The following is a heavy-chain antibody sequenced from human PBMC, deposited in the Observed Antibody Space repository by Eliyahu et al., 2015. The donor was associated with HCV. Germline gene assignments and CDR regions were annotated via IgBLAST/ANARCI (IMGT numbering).Heavy chain of an antibody. D-gene: IGHD3-16*02. CDR1: GYTFTGYY. Sequence: QVQLVQSGAEVKKPGASVKVSCKASGYTFTGYYMXWVRQAPGQGLEWMGWINPNSGGTNYAQXFQGRVTMTRDTSISTAYMELSRLRSDDTAVYYCARANYDYIWGSYRYGNWFDPWGQGTLVTVSS. V-gene: IGHV1-2*02. CDR2: INPNSGGT. J-gene: IGHJ5*02. CDR3: ARANYDYIWGSYRYGNWFDP.